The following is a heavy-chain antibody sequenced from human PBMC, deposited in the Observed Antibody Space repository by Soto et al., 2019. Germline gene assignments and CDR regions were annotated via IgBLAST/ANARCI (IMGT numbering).Heavy chain of an antibody. V-gene: IGHV1-69*06. D-gene: IGHD3-22*01. CDR1: GGTFSSYA. Sequence: QVQLVQSGAEVKKPGSSVNVSCKASGGTFSSYAISWVRQAPGQGLEWMGGIIPIFGTANYAQKFQGRVTITADKAKSTAYMEESSLKSEDTAVYYCASSSGREYARLDYWGQGTLVTVSS. J-gene: IGHJ4*02. CDR3: ASSSGREYARLDY. CDR2: IIPIFGTA.